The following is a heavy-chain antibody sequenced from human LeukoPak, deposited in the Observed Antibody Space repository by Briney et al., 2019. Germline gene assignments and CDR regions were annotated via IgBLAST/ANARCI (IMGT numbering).Heavy chain of an antibody. CDR3: ARDHCSGGSCYRDYYYYYMDV. CDR2: FYTSGST. V-gene: IGHV4-61*02. D-gene: IGHD2-15*01. CDR1: GGSISSGSYY. Sequence: SETLSLTCTVSGGSISSGSYYWSWIRQPAGRGLEWIGRFYTSGSTNYNPSLKSRVTISVDTSKNQFSLKLSSVTAADTAVYYCARDHCSGGSCYRDYYYYYMDVWGKGITVTVSS. J-gene: IGHJ6*03.